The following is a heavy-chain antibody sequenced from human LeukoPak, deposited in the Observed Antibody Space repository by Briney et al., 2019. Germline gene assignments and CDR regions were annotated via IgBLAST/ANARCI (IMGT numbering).Heavy chain of an antibody. CDR2: MYYSGRT. J-gene: IGHJ4*02. Sequence: SETLSFTCNVSGGSISGYYWSWIRQPPGKGLEWIAYMYYSGRTNYNPSLKSRLTISVDTSKNQFSLKLSSVTAADTAVYCCARQGVEMGTISHFDYWGQGTLVTVSS. CDR3: ARQGVEMGTISHFDY. V-gene: IGHV4-59*08. D-gene: IGHD5-24*01. CDR1: GGSISGYY.